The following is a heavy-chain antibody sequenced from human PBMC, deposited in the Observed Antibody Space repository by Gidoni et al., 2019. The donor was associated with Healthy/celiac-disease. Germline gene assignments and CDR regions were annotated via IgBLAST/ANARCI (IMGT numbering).Heavy chain of an antibody. V-gene: IGHV3-21*01. J-gene: IGHJ4*02. CDR2: SSSSSSYI. Sequence: EVQLVESGGGMVKPGGSLGPSCAASGFTFRSYSMSWVRQAPGKGLEWFSSSSSSSSYIYYADSVKGRFTISRDNAKNSLYLQMNSLRAEDTAVYYCARGHTGYSGYEGCGYWGQGTLVTVSS. CDR3: ARGHTGYSGYEGCGY. CDR1: GFTFRSYS. D-gene: IGHD5-12*01.